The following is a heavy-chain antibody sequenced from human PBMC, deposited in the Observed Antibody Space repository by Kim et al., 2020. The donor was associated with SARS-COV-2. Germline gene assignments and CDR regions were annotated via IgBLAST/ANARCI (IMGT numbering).Heavy chain of an antibody. CDR1: GGTFSSYA. CDR3: ARLPYGSGWYGGLGYFDY. J-gene: IGHJ4*02. Sequence: SVKVSCKASGGTFSSYAISWVRQAPGQWLEWMGGIIPIFGTANYAQKFQGRVTITADESTSTAYMELSSLRSEDTAVYYCARLPYGSGWYGGLGYFDYWGQGTLVTVSS. V-gene: IGHV1-69*13. D-gene: IGHD6-19*01. CDR2: IIPIFGTA.